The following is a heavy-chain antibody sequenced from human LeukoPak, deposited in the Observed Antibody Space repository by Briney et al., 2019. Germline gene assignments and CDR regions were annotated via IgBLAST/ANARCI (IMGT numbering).Heavy chain of an antibody. CDR3: ARLIGIAAAGIEY. CDR1: GGSISSYY. D-gene: IGHD6-13*01. V-gene: IGHV4-59*08. CDR2: IYYSGST. Sequence: SETLSLTCTVSGGSISSYYWSWIRQPPGKGLEWIGYIYYSGSTNYNPSLKSRVTILVDTSKNQFSLKLSSVTAADTAVYYCARLIGIAAAGIEYWGQGTLVTVSS. J-gene: IGHJ4*02.